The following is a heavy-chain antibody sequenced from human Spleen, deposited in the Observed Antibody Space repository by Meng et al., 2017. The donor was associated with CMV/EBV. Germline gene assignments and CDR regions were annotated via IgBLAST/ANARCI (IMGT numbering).Heavy chain of an antibody. CDR1: GFTFSSYA. V-gene: IGHV3-30-3*01. J-gene: IGHJ4*02. D-gene: IGHD6-19*01. CDR3: ARDSSAIDY. CDR2: ISYDGSNK. Sequence: GESLKISCAASGFTFSSYAMHWVRQAPGKGLEWVAVISYDGSNKYYADSAKGRFTISRDNSKNTLYLQMNSLRAEDTAVYYCARDSSAIDYWGQGTLVTVSS.